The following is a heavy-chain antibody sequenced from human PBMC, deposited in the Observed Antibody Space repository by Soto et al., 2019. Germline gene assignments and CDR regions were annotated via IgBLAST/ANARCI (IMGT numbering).Heavy chain of an antibody. Sequence: QVQLQESGPGLVKPSETLSLTCTVSGGSVSSGSYYWSWIRQPPGKGLEWIGYIYYSGSTNYNPSLKGRVTISVDTSKNQFSLKLSSVTAADTAVYYCARARVHDYGDYGDAFDIWGQGTMVTVSS. CDR1: GGSVSSGSYY. D-gene: IGHD4-17*01. V-gene: IGHV4-61*01. J-gene: IGHJ3*02. CDR3: ARARVHDYGDYGDAFDI. CDR2: IYYSGST.